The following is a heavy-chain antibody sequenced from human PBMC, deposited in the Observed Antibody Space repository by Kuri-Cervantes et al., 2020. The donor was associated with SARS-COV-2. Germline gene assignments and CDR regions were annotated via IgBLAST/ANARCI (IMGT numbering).Heavy chain of an antibody. V-gene: IGHV3-23*01. CDR3: AKGVVIQPGAGFDY. Sequence: GESLKISCAASGFTFSSYSMNWVRQAPGKGLEWVSAIRGSGGSTYYADSVKGRFTISRDNSKNTLYLQMNSLRDEDTAVYYCAKGVVIQPGAGFDYWGQGTLVTVSS. CDR2: IRGSGGST. J-gene: IGHJ4*02. D-gene: IGHD3-3*01. CDR1: GFTFSSYS.